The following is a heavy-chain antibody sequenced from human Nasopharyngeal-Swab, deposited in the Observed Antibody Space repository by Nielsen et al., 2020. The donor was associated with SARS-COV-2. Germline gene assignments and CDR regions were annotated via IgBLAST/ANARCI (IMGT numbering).Heavy chain of an antibody. D-gene: IGHD3-10*01. V-gene: IGHV4-4*07. CDR3: ARESLHYYGSGSYYNVLDY. Sequence: SETLSLTCTLSGGSISSYYWSWNRQLAGKGLEWNGRIFTSVSTNYNTTLKSQVTMSVDTSKNQFSLKLSSVTAADTAVYYCARESLHYYGSGSYYNVLDYWGQGTLVTVSS. CDR2: IFTSVST. CDR1: GGSISSYY. J-gene: IGHJ4*02.